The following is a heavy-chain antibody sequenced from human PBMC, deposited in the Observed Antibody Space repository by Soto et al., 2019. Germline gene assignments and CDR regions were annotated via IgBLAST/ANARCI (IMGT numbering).Heavy chain of an antibody. Sequence: QVQLVEAGGGVAQPGRSLRLSCASSGFTYCSYAMHRVRQAPGKGLGWVAVISYAGSNKYYADSVKGRFTISRDNSKNTLYLQMNSLRAEETAVYYCARGRRVLVRRDGYNWDYWGQGPLVTVSS. CDR1: GFTYCSYA. D-gene: IGHD5-12*01. CDR2: ISYAGSNK. J-gene: IGHJ4*02. CDR3: ARGRRVLVRRDGYNWDY. V-gene: IGHV3-30-3*01.